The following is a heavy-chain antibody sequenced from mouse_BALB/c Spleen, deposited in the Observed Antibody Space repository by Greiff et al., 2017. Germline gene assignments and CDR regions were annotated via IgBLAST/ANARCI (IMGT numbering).Heavy chain of an antibody. CDR2: INPSNGRT. V-gene: IGHV1S81*02. CDR3: ARQAYYGSSY. J-gene: IGHJ2*01. D-gene: IGHD1-1*01. Sequence: QVQLQQPGAELVKPGASVKLSCKASGYTFTSYWMHWVKQRPGQGLEWIGEINPSNGRTNYNEKFKSKATLTVDKSSSTAYMQLSSLTSEDSAVYYCARQAYYGSSYWGQGTTLTVSS. CDR1: GYTFTSYW.